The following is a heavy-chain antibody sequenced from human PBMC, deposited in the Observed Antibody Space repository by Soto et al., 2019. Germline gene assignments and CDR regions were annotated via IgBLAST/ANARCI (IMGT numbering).Heavy chain of an antibody. CDR3: AIQPERIAQIGWFDP. CDR2: ISSSSSTI. J-gene: IGHJ5*02. D-gene: IGHD6-13*01. V-gene: IGHV3-48*01. CDR1: GFTFSSYS. Sequence: GGSLRLSCAASGFTFSSYSMNWVRQAPVKGLEWVSYISSSSSTIYYADSVKGRFTISRDNAKNSLYLQMNSLRAEDTAVYYCAIQPERIAQIGWFDPWGQGTLVTVSS.